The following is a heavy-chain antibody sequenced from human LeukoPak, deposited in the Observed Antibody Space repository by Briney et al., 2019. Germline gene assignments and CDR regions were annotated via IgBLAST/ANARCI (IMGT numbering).Heavy chain of an antibody. CDR2: IIPIFGTA. J-gene: IGHJ4*02. V-gene: IGHV1-69*05. CDR1: GGTFSSYA. D-gene: IGHD3-16*01. Sequence: GASVKVSCKASGGTFSSYAISWVRQAPGQGLEWMGGIIPIFGTANYAQKFQGRVTITTDESTSTAYMELSSLRSEDTAVYYCAREIGGWGTHLSGLDYWGQGTLVTVSS. CDR3: AREIGGWGTHLSGLDY.